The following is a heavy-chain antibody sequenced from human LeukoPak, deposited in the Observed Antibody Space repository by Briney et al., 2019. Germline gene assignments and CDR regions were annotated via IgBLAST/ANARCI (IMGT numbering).Heavy chain of an antibody. D-gene: IGHD6-19*01. CDR3: ARHSSGWYYFDY. V-gene: IGHV4-4*07. CDR1: GGSISSYY. J-gene: IGHJ4*02. Sequence: SETLSLTGTGSGGSISSYYWSWIRQPAGKGLEWIGRIYTSGSTNYNPSLKSRVTMSVDKSKNQFSLKLSSVTAADTAVYYCARHSSGWYYFDYWGQGTLVTVSS. CDR2: IYTSGST.